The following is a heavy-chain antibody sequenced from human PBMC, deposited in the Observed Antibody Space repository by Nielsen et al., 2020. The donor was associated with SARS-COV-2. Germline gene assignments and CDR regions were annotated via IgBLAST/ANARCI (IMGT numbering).Heavy chain of an antibody. CDR3: ARLPAGTVSFDI. J-gene: IGHJ3*02. D-gene: IGHD2-2*01. CDR1: GFRFSTYA. V-gene: IGHV4-59*08. Sequence: ESLKISCAASGFRFSTYAMSWVRQGTGKGLEWVGYIYYTGGTEYNPSLKSRVTISVDTSKNQFSLNLSSVTAADTGVYYCARLPAGTVSFDIWGQGTMVTVS. CDR2: IYYTGGT.